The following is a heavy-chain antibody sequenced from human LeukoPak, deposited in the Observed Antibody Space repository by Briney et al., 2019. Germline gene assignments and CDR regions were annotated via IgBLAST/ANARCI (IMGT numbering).Heavy chain of an antibody. CDR3: ARVNLIEGHWFDP. CDR2: INPNSGGT. Sequence: ASVKVSCKASGYTFTGYYMHWVRQAPGQGLEWMGWINPNSGGTNYAQKFQGRVTMTRDTSISTAYMELSRLRSDDTAVYYCARVNLIEGHWFDPWGQGTLVTVSS. V-gene: IGHV1-2*02. J-gene: IGHJ5*02. CDR1: GYTFTGYY.